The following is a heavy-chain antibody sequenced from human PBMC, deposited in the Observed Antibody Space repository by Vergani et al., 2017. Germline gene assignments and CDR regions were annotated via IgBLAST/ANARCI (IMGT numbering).Heavy chain of an antibody. CDR3: ATPQTVTTGGREV. CDR1: GYTFTDHY. Sequence: EVQLVQSGAEVKKPGATMKISCKVSGYTFTDHYMHWVKQAPGQGLEWIGLVDPEDGETIYAEKFKGRVTIAADTSTDTVQLELSSLRSEDTAVYYCATPQTVTTGGREVWGQGTTVIVSS. CDR2: VDPEDGET. D-gene: IGHD4-17*01. V-gene: IGHV1-69-2*01. J-gene: IGHJ6*02.